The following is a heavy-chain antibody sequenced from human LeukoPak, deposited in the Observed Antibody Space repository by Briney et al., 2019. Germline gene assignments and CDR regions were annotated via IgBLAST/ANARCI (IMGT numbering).Heavy chain of an antibody. CDR2: ICSSSSTM. J-gene: IGHJ4*02. V-gene: IGHV3-48*02. D-gene: IGHD3-22*01. CDR1: GFTFSGYG. Sequence: GGSLRLSCAASGFTFSGYGMTWVRQAPGKGLEWVSYICSSSSTMYYADSVKGRFTISRDNAKSSLYPQMSSLRDEDTAVYYCAREESSGYYFDYWGQGTLVTVSS. CDR3: AREESSGYYFDY.